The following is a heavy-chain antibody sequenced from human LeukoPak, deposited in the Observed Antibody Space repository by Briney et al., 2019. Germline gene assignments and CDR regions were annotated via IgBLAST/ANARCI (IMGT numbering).Heavy chain of an antibody. CDR2: IWFDGSNK. CDR1: GFTFSNYG. D-gene: IGHD3-16*01. Sequence: GGSLRLSCTASGFTFSNYGVHWVRQAPGKGLEWVAIIWFDGSNKYYADSVKGRFTISRDNSKNTLYLQMNSLRAEDTAVYYCAREGEGYYDAFDIWGQGTMVTVSS. J-gene: IGHJ3*02. V-gene: IGHV3-33*01. CDR3: AREGEGYYDAFDI.